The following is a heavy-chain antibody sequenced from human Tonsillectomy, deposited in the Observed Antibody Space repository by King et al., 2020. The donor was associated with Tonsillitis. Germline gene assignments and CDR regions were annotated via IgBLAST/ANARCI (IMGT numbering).Heavy chain of an antibody. CDR3: ARHIVVVTGAFDI. J-gene: IGHJ3*02. CDR2: IYPGDSDT. Sequence: QLVQSGAEVKKPGASLKISCKGSGYSFTNYWIGWVRQMPGKGLEWMGIIYPGDSDTRYSPSFQGQVTISADKSISAAYLQLSSLKASDTAMYYCARHIVVVTGAFDIWGQGTMVTASS. V-gene: IGHV5-51*01. CDR1: GYSFTNYW. D-gene: IGHD2-21*02.